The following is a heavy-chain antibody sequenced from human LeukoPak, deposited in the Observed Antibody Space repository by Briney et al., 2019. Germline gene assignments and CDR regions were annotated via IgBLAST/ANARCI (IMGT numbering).Heavy chain of an antibody. V-gene: IGHV4-59*08. D-gene: IGHD6-25*01. CDR2: IHYSGST. CDR3: ARQNPYSSADHYYYYYMDV. J-gene: IGHJ6*03. Sequence: PSETLSLTCTVSGGSISTYAWSWIRQPPGKGLEWIGYIHYSGSTNYNPSLKSRVTISVDTSKNQFSLKLSSVTAADTAVYYCARQNPYSSADHYYYYYMDVWGKGTTVTVSS. CDR1: GGSISTYA.